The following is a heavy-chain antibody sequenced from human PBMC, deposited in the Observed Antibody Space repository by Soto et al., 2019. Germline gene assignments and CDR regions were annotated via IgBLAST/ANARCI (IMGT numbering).Heavy chain of an antibody. Sequence: GGSLRLSCAASGFSFTTYVMHWVRQAPGKGLEWVAGISHDGSYKYYGDAVKGRFTISRDTSKNAVYLDMNSLRPEDTAVYYCAKGLLAIVGTTLPRDAFNIWGQGTMVTVSS. J-gene: IGHJ3*02. D-gene: IGHD1-26*01. CDR3: AKGLLAIVGTTLPRDAFNI. CDR1: GFSFTTYV. CDR2: ISHDGSYK. V-gene: IGHV3-30*18.